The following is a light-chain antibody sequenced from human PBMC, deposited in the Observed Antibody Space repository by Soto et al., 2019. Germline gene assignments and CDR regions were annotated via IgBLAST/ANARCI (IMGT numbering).Light chain of an antibody. Sequence: EIVMTQSPATLSVSPGERSTLSCRASQSISSNLAWCRQKRGQXPSXXMFRTSSRATGFPARFSGSGSGTARTINISSLQSEDCEVYLCQQYHYWPITFGQGTRLEIK. CDR3: QQYHYWPIT. J-gene: IGKJ5*01. V-gene: IGKV3-15*01. CDR2: RTS. CDR1: QSISSN.